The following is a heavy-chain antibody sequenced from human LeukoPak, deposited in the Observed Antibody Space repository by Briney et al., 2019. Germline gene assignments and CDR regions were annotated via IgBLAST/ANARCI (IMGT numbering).Heavy chain of an antibody. CDR2: IYHSGST. Sequence: PSETLSLTCAVSGGSISSGGYSWSWIRQPPGKGLEWIGYIYHSGSTYYNPSLKSRVTISVDRSKNQFSLKLSSVTAADTAVYYCARVSDDYGDEKDWYFDLWGRGTLVTVSS. CDR1: GGSISSGGYS. V-gene: IGHV4-30-2*01. CDR3: ARVSDDYGDEKDWYFDL. D-gene: IGHD4-17*01. J-gene: IGHJ2*01.